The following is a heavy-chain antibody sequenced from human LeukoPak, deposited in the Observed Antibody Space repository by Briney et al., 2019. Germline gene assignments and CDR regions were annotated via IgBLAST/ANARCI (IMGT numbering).Heavy chain of an antibody. Sequence: GGSLRLSCAASGFTFSSYWMHGVRQAPGKRLVWVSRINSDGSSTSHAHSVKGRFTISRDNAKNTLDLQMNSLGAEATAVYYCARARGVNDYYYYYLDVWGKGTTVTVSS. CDR2: INSDGSST. V-gene: IGHV3-74*01. D-gene: IGHD1-1*01. CDR1: GFTFSSYW. J-gene: IGHJ6*03. CDR3: ARARGVNDYYYYYLDV.